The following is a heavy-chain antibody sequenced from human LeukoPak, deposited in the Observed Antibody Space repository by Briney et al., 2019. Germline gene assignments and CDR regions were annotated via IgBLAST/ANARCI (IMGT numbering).Heavy chain of an antibody. J-gene: IGHJ1*01. CDR3: ARGGPAYPKYLLDAENFHI. V-gene: IGHV1-46*01. CDR2: FNPFGSMT. Sequence: ASVKVSCKSSGDTLTSYYINWVRQAPGQGLEWMGIFNPFGSMTSSAQKFRGRVTLTRDTSASTVYMALSSLRFEDTAVYFCARGGPAYPKYLLDAENFHIWGQGTLVTVSS. D-gene: IGHD1-1*01. CDR1: GDTLTSYY.